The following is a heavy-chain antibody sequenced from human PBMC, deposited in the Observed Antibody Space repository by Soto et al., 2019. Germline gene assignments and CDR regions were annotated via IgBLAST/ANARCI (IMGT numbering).Heavy chain of an antibody. Sequence: PSETLSLTCTVSGGSISSYYWSWIRQPPGKGLEWIGYIYYSGSTNYNPSLKSRVTISVDTSKNQFSLKPSSVTAADTAVYYCARGISSRVRGSPFDPWGQGTLVTVSS. CDR2: IYYSGST. CDR3: ARGISSRVRGSPFDP. D-gene: IGHD3-3*02. J-gene: IGHJ5*02. CDR1: GGSISSYY. V-gene: IGHV4-59*01.